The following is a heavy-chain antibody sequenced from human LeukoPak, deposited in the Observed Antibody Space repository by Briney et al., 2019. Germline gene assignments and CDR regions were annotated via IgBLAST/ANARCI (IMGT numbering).Heavy chain of an antibody. V-gene: IGHV4-4*07. J-gene: IGHJ5*02. Sequence: SETLSLTCSVSGGSINSYWSWIRQPAGKGLEWIGRISGSGTITYNPALQSRLSISIDTSKNQFSLKLMSVTAADTAVYYCARDSGTTGEVKFDPWGQGTLVTVSS. CDR2: ISGSGTI. CDR3: ARDSGTTGEVKFDP. D-gene: IGHD3-10*01. CDR1: GGSINSY.